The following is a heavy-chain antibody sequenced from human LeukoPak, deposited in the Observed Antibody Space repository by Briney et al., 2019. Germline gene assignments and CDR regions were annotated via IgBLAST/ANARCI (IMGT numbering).Heavy chain of an antibody. J-gene: IGHJ4*02. CDR3: ARGMGGSGYTSHFDY. D-gene: IGHD3-22*01. CDR2: INPSGGST. V-gene: IGHV1-46*01. CDR1: GYTFTSYY. Sequence: ASVKVSCKASGYTFTSYYMHWVRQAPGQGLEWMGIINPSGGSTSYAQKFQGRVTMTRDMSTSTVYMELSSLRSEDTAVYYCARGMGGSGYTSHFDYWGQGTLVTVSS.